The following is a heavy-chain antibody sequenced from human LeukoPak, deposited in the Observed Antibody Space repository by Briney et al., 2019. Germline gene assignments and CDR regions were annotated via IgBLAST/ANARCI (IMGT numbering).Heavy chain of an antibody. CDR2: IYYSGST. V-gene: IGHV4-59*08. J-gene: IGHJ6*02. CDR1: GGSISSYY. D-gene: IGHD5-18*01. Sequence: SETLSLTCTVSGGSISSYYWSWIRQPPGKRLEWIGYIYYSGSTNYNPSLKSQVTISVDTSKNQFSLKLSSVTAADTAVYYCARLSFVDTAMVGNYYYYGMDVWGQGTTVTVSS. CDR3: ARLSFVDTAMVGNYYYYGMDV.